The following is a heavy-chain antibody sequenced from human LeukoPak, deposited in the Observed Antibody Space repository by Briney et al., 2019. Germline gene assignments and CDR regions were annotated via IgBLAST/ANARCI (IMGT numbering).Heavy chain of an antibody. Sequence: ASVKVSYKTSGYTFRSSGISWVRQAPGRGLEWMGMINPPGGSTTYAQRLQGRVSMTRDKSTTTVYLELSSLGSEDTAVYYCARAEVGATANFDYWGQGTLVTVSS. CDR1: GYTFRSSG. J-gene: IGHJ4*02. CDR3: ARAEVGATANFDY. V-gene: IGHV1-46*04. D-gene: IGHD1-26*01. CDR2: INPPGGST.